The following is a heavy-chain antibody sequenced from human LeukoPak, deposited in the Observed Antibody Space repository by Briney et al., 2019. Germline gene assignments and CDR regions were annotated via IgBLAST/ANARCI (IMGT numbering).Heavy chain of an antibody. V-gene: IGHV3-23*01. CDR3: ARRRDSSGYYSGYCFDY. CDR2: ISGSGGST. CDR1: GFTFSSYA. D-gene: IGHD3-22*01. Sequence: PGGSLRLSCAASGFTFSSYAMSWVRQAPGKGLEWVSAISGSGGSTYYADSVKGRFTISRDNSKNTLYLQMNSLRAEDTAVYYCARRRDSSGYYSGYCFDYWGQGTLVTVSS. J-gene: IGHJ4*02.